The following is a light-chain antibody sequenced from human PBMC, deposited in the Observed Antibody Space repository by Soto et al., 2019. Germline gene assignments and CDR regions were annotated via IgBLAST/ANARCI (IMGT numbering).Light chain of an antibody. CDR3: CSYAGSYTYGV. Sequence: QSALTQPRSVSGSPGQSVTMSCTGTSSDVGGYNFVSWYQHHPGKAPKVMIYDVSQRPSGVPDRFSGSKSGNTACLTISGLQTEDEAKYYCCSYAGSYTYGVFGGGTKLTVL. V-gene: IGLV2-11*01. J-gene: IGLJ3*02. CDR2: DVS. CDR1: SSDVGGYNF.